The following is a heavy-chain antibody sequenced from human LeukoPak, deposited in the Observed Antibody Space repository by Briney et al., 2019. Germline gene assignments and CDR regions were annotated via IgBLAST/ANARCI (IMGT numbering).Heavy chain of an antibody. Sequence: ASVKVSCKASGYTFTSYYMHWVRQAPGQGLEWMGIINPSGGSTSYAQKFQGRVTMTRDTSTSTVYMELSSLRSEDTAVYYCARVRDTPRGSIHYDSSGYRYYYYGTDVWGQGTTVTVSS. J-gene: IGHJ6*02. D-gene: IGHD3-22*01. CDR1: GYTFTSYY. CDR2: INPSGGST. V-gene: IGHV1-46*01. CDR3: ARVRDTPRGSIHYDSSGYRYYYYGTDV.